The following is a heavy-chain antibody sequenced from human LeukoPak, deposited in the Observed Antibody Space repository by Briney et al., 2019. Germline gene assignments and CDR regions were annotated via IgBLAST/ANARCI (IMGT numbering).Heavy chain of an antibody. CDR2: INPNSGGT. Sequence: ASVKVSCKASGYTFTGYYMHWVRQAPGQGLEWMRWINPNSGGTNYAQKFQGRVTTTRDTSISTAYMELSRLRSDDTAVYYCARDPVWLVLGEPFDYWGQGTLVTVSS. J-gene: IGHJ4*02. CDR3: ARDPVWLVLGEPFDY. V-gene: IGHV1-2*02. CDR1: GYTFTGYY. D-gene: IGHD6-19*01.